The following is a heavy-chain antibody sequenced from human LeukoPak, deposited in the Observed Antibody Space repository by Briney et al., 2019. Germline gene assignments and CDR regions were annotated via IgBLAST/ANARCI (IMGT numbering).Heavy chain of an antibody. Sequence: PSETLSLTCTVSGGSISSYYWSWIRQPPGKGLEWIGYIYYSGSTNYNPSLKSRVTISVDTSKNQFSLKLSSVTAADTAVYYCARYYYDSSGPNMMYYFDYWGQGTLVTVSS. D-gene: IGHD3-22*01. J-gene: IGHJ4*02. CDR3: ARYYYDSSGPNMMYYFDY. CDR1: GGSISSYY. V-gene: IGHV4-59*01. CDR2: IYYSGST.